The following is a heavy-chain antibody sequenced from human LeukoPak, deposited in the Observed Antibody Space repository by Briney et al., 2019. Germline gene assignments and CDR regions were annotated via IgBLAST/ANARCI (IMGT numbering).Heavy chain of an antibody. Sequence: GGSLRLSCVASGFTFSTYAMSWVRQAPGKGLEWVSSITNTGGSTYYADSVKGRFTSSRDNSKNTQYLRLTSLRAEDTAVYYCAKLDSRGYSHYWGRGTLVTVPS. J-gene: IGHJ4*02. CDR3: AKLDSRGYSHY. V-gene: IGHV3-23*01. CDR1: GFTFSTYA. CDR2: ITNTGGST. D-gene: IGHD3-22*01.